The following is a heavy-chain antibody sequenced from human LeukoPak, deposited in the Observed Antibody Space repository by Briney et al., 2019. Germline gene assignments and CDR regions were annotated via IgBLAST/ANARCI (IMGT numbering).Heavy chain of an antibody. CDR2: IYYTGNT. Sequence: SETLSLTCTVSGGSISNSGYYWGWIRQPPGKGLEWIGSIYYTGNTYYNPSLNSRVTISVDTSKNQFSLKLSSVTDADTAIYYCARLTSGWYVIYWGQGTLVTVSS. V-gene: IGHV4-39*01. CDR3: ARLTSGWYVIY. J-gene: IGHJ4*02. CDR1: GGSISNSGYY. D-gene: IGHD6-19*01.